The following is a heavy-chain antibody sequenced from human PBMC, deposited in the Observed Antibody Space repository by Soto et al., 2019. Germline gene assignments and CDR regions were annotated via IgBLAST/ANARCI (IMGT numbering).Heavy chain of an antibody. Sequence: QVQLVQSWAEVKKPGSSVQVSCKASGGTFRSYTISWLRQGPGQGLEWMGRIIPILGIANYAQKFQGRVTITADKSTTTAYMELSSLRSEDTAVDYCAIDSSPDRVPAAILWYFDLWGRGTLVTVSS. J-gene: IGHJ2*01. CDR2: IIPILGIA. D-gene: IGHD2-2*01. CDR3: AIDSSPDRVPAAILWYFDL. CDR1: GGTFRSYT. V-gene: IGHV1-69*08.